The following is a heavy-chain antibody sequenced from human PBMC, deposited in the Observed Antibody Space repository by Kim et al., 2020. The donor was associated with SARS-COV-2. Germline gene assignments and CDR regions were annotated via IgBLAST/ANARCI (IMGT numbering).Heavy chain of an antibody. J-gene: IGHJ4*02. CDR2: TA. V-gene: IGHV1-69*01. Sequence: TANYAQKFQGRVTSTADESTSTAYMELSSLRSEDTAVYYCASDSSSCLDYWGQGTLVTVSS. D-gene: IGHD6-13*01. CDR3: ASDSSSCLDY.